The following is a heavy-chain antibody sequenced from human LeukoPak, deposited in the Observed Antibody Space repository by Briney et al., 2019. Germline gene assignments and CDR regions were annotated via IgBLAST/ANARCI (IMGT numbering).Heavy chain of an antibody. V-gene: IGHV1-3*01. CDR1: GYTFTSYA. D-gene: IGHD6-13*01. J-gene: IGHJ4*02. CDR3: ASGEYSSSWFDY. Sequence: ASVKVSCKASGYTFTSYAMHWVRQAPGQRLEWMGWINAGNDYTKYSQKLQGRVTITRDTSASTAYMELSSLRSEDAAVYYCASGEYSSSWFDYWGQGTLVTVSS. CDR2: INAGNDYT.